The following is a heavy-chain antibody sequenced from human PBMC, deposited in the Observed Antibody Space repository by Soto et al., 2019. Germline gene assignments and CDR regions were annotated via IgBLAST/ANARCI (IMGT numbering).Heavy chain of an antibody. CDR3: AREGRQDMDTAIDYYGMDV. Sequence: KNVGASVKVSCKASGGTFSSYAISWVRQAPGQGLEWMGGIIPIFGTANYAQKFQGRVTITADESTSTAYMELSSLRSEDTAVYYCAREGRQDMDTAIDYYGMDVWGQGTTVTVSS. J-gene: IGHJ6*02. D-gene: IGHD5-18*01. CDR1: GGTFSSYA. V-gene: IGHV1-69*13. CDR2: IIPIFGTA.